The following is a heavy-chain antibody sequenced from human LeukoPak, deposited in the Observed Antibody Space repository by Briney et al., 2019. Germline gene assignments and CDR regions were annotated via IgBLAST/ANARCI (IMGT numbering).Heavy chain of an antibody. V-gene: IGHV4-59*01. D-gene: IGHD1-26*01. CDR2: IHYSGST. Sequence: PSETLSLTCTVSGGSISSYYWSWIRQPPGKGLEWIGYIHYSGSTNYNPSLKSRVTMSVHTSKNQFSLKLSSVTAADTAVYYCARDSGRYYGFDYWGQGTLVTVSS. CDR1: GGSISSYY. J-gene: IGHJ4*02. CDR3: ARDSGRYYGFDY.